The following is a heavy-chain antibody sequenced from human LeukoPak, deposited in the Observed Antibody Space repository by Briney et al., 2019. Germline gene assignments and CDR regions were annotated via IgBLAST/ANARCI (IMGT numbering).Heavy chain of an antibody. CDR3: AKSRDYYGSGSYLGYFDY. V-gene: IGHV3-33*08. D-gene: IGHD3-10*01. Sequence: GGSLRLSCAASGFTFSSYGMHWVRQAPGKGLEWVAVIWSGGSNRYYADSVKGRFTISGDNSKNTLYLQMNSLRAEDTAVYYCAKSRDYYGSGSYLGYFDYWGQGTLVTVSS. CDR1: GFTFSSYG. J-gene: IGHJ4*02. CDR2: IWSGGSNR.